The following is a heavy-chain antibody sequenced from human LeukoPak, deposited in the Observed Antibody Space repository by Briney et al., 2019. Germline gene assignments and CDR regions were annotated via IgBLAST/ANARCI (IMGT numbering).Heavy chain of an antibody. CDR2: ISWNSGSI. V-gene: IGHV3-9*01. J-gene: IGHJ3*02. CDR3: AKDMLLWFGELYSDAFDI. CDR1: GFTFDDYA. D-gene: IGHD3-10*01. Sequence: PGGSLRLSCAASGFTFDDYAMHWVRQAPGKGLEWVSGISWNSGSIGYADSVKGRFNISRDNAKNFLYLQMNSLRGEDTALYYCAKDMLLWFGELYSDAFDIWGQGTMVTVSS.